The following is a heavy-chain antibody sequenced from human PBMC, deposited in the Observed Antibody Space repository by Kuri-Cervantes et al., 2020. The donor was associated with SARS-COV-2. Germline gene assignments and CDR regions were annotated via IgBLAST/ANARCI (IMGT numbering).Heavy chain of an antibody. V-gene: IGHV1-18*01. Sequence: ASVKVSCKASGYTFTSYGISWVRQAPGQGLEWMGWISAYNGNTNYAQKLQGRVTMTTDTSASTAYMELRSPRSDDTAVYYCARGPVIAVAAGFDYWGQGTLVTVSS. J-gene: IGHJ4*02. CDR2: ISAYNGNT. CDR3: ARGPVIAVAAGFDY. CDR1: GYTFTSYG. D-gene: IGHD6-19*01.